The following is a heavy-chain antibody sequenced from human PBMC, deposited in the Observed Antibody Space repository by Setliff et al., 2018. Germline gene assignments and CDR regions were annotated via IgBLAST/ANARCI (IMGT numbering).Heavy chain of an antibody. CDR3: ARVTYCGGDCYSFDY. Sequence: ASVKVSCKASGYSFTDYYMHWVRQVPGRGLEWMGWINPKSGGTRYAQKFQGRVTMTRDTSISTAYMELSSLRSDDTAVYYCARVTYCGGDCYSFDYWGQGTLVTVSS. CDR1: GYSFTDYY. V-gene: IGHV1-2*02. D-gene: IGHD2-21*01. J-gene: IGHJ4*02. CDR2: INPKSGGT.